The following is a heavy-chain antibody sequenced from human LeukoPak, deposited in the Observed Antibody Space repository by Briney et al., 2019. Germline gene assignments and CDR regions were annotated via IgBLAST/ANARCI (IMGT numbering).Heavy chain of an antibody. CDR3: ARQSGVSSDNYFGMDV. Sequence: SETLSLTCTVSGGSISSSSAYWGWIRQPPGKGLEWIGSIYYSKNTYYNPSLKSRVTISVDTSKNQFSLKMSSVTAADTAVFYCARQSGVSSDNYFGMDVWGQGTTVTVS. CDR2: IYYSKNT. V-gene: IGHV4-39*01. D-gene: IGHD1-26*01. CDR1: GGSISSSSAY. J-gene: IGHJ6*02.